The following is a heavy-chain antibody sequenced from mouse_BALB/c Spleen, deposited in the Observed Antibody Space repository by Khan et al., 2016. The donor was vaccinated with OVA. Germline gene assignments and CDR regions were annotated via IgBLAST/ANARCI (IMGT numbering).Heavy chain of an antibody. CDR1: GYSFTLYY. V-gene: IGHV1-26*01. D-gene: IGHD2-14*01. CDR2: VNPNTDNI. J-gene: IGHJ3*01. CDR3: ARGYDFFAS. Sequence: VQLQQPGPDLVKPGASVKISCKASGYSFTLYYMSWVKQSHGKSLEWIGRVNPNTDNINYNQEFKGKAILTVDKSSNTAYMELRSLTSEDSAVYVCARGYDFFASWGQGTLVTVSA.